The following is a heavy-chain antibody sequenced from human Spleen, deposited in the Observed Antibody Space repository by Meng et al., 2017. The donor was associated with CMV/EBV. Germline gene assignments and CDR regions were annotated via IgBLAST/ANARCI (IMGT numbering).Heavy chain of an antibody. V-gene: IGHV3-23*01. CDR2: ISGSGDAP. CDR1: GFSFSSYA. CDR3: ARHCGGDCYPFFDY. J-gene: IGHJ4*02. D-gene: IGHD2-21*01. Sequence: GESLKISCAASGFSFSSYAMTWVRQAPGRGLEWVSAISGSGDAPYYADSVKGRFTISRDNSKNTVYLQMSSLRAEDTAVYYCARHCGGDCYPFFDYWGQGTLVTVSS.